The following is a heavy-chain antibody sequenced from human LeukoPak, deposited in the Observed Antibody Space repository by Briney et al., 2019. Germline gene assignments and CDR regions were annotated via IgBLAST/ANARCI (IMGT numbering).Heavy chain of an antibody. V-gene: IGHV3-15*01. CDR2: IKSKTDGGTT. D-gene: IGHD1-26*01. CDR3: TTDNFGWEAFDY. CDR1: GFTFSNAW. J-gene: IGHJ4*02. Sequence: GGSLRLSCAASGFTFSNAWMSWVRQAPGKGLEWVGRIKSKTDGGTTDYAAPVKGRFTISRDDSKNTLYLQMNSLKTEDTAVYYCTTDNFGWEAFDYWGQGTLVTVSS.